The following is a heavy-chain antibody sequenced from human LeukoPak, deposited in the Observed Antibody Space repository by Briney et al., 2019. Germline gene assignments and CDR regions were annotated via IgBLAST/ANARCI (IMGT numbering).Heavy chain of an antibody. CDR1: GGSFSDYY. CDR2: INHSGGT. CDR3: AREGSYSGSGSPPLEH. Sequence: SETLSLTCAVYGGSFSDYYWSWVRQSPGKGLEWIGEINHSGGTNYNPSLKSRVTISVDRSKNQFSLKLSSVTAADTAVYYCAREGSYSGSGSPPLEHWGQGTLVTVSS. J-gene: IGHJ1*01. D-gene: IGHD3-10*01. V-gene: IGHV4-34*01.